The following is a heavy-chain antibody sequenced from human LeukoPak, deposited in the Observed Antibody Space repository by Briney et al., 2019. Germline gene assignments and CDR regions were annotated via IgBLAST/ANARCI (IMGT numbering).Heavy chain of an antibody. V-gene: IGHV1-2*02. J-gene: IGHJ4*02. CDR2: INPNSGGT. Sequence: GATVEVSCKASGYTFTGYYMHWVRQAPGQGLEWMGWINPNSGGTNYAQKFQGRVTMTRDTSISTAYMELSRLRSDDTAVYYCARSRLAARPDYFDYWGQGTLVTVSS. D-gene: IGHD6-6*01. CDR1: GYTFTGYY. CDR3: ARSRLAARPDYFDY.